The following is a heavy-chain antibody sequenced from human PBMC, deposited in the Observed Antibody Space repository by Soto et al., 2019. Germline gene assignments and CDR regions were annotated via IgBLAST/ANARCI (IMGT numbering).Heavy chain of an antibody. CDR3: ARAGIVGASDYFDY. CDR1: GYTFTSYY. V-gene: IGHV1-46*01. CDR2: INPSGGST. Sequence: GSVKVSCKASGYTFTSYYMHGVRQAGGQGLEWMGIINPSGGSTSYAQKFQGRVTMTRDTSTSTVYMELSSLRSEDTAVYYCARAGIVGASDYFDYWGQGTLVTVSS. J-gene: IGHJ4*02. D-gene: IGHD1-26*01.